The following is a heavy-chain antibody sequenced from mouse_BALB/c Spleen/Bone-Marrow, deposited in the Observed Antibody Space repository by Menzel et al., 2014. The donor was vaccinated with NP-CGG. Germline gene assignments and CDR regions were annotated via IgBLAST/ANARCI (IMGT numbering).Heavy chain of an antibody. CDR2: INPNSRTI. Sequence: EVKLPESGGGLVQPGGSLTLSCAASGFDFSRYRMSWVRQAPGKGLEWIGEINPNSRTINYTPSLKDKFIISRDNAKNSLYLQMSKVRSEEAGGYYCAFLCYCWYFYVWGAWTTVTGAS. J-gene: IGHJ1*01. V-gene: IGHV4-1*02. CDR3: AFLCYCWYFYV. D-gene: IGHD1-1*01. CDR1: GFDFSRYR.